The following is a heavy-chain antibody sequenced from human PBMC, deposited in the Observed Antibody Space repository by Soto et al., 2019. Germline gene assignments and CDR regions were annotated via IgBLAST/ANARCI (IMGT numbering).Heavy chain of an antibody. CDR1: GFTFSNAW. V-gene: IGHV3-15*01. J-gene: IGHJ5*02. CDR2: IKSKTDGGTT. D-gene: IGHD6-19*01. CDR3: TTGIAVAGTRFDP. Sequence: EVPLVESGGGLVKPGGSLRLSCAASGFTFSNAWMSWVRQAPGKGLEWVGRIKSKTDGGTTDYAAPVKGRFTISRDDSKNTLYLQMNSLKTEDTAVYYCTTGIAVAGTRFDPWGQGTLVTVSS.